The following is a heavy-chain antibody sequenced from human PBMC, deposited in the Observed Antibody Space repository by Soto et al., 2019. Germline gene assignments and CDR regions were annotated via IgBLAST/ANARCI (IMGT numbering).Heavy chain of an antibody. D-gene: IGHD6-13*01. Sequence: XESLKVSGKGSGYSFTSYWISWVRQMPGKGLEWMGRIDPSDSYTNYSPSFQGHVTISADKSISTAYLQWSSLKASDTAMYYCARLSEAAAGTNGMDVWGQGPTVTVSS. V-gene: IGHV5-10-1*01. CDR3: ARLSEAAAGTNGMDV. J-gene: IGHJ6*02. CDR2: IDPSDSYT. CDR1: GYSFTSYW.